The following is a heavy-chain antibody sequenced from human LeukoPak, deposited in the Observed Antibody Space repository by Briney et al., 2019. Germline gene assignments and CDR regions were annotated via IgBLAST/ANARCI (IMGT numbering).Heavy chain of an antibody. J-gene: IGHJ4*02. CDR1: GGSISSYY. Sequence: SETLSLTCTVSGGSISSYYWSWIRQPAGKGLEWIGRIYTSGSTNYNPSLKSRVTMSVDTSKNQFSLKLSSVTAADTAVYYCASPPFYDSSGYSFDYWGQGTLVTVSS. CDR2: IYTSGST. D-gene: IGHD3-22*01. CDR3: ASPPFYDSSGYSFDY. V-gene: IGHV4-4*07.